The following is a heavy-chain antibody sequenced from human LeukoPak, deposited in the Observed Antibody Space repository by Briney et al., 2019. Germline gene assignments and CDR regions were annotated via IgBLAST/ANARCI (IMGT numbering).Heavy chain of an antibody. D-gene: IGHD6-19*01. V-gene: IGHV3-11*04. Sequence: GGSLRLSCAASGFTFSDYYMSWIRQAPGKGLEGVSYISSSGSNIYSADSVKGRFTISRENAKNSLYLQMNSSRAEDTAVYYCARGIDTSGSYDFDYWGQGTLVTVSS. CDR2: ISSSGSNI. J-gene: IGHJ4*02. CDR1: GFTFSDYY. CDR3: ARGIDTSGSYDFDY.